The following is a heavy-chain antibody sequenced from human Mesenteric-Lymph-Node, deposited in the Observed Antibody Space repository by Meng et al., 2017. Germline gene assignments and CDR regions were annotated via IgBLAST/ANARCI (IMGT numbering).Heavy chain of an antibody. D-gene: IGHD6-13*01. CDR1: GFTFSSYA. J-gene: IGHJ4*02. CDR3: ARSQPIAAAGTYYYFDY. CDR2: ISYDGSNK. V-gene: IGHV3-30*04. Sequence: GESLKISCAASGFTFSSYAMHWVRQAPGKGLEWVAVISYDGSNKYYVDSVKGRFTISRDNSKNTLYLQMNSLRAEDTAVYYCARSQPIAAAGTYYYFDYWGQGTLVTVSS.